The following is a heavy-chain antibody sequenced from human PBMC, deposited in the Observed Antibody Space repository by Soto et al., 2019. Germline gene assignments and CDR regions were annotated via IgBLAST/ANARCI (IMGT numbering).Heavy chain of an antibody. D-gene: IGHD3-3*01. CDR2: IDWDAAK. V-gene: IGHV2-70*11. J-gene: IGHJ4*02. CDR1: GLSLSTSNMG. CDR3: ARMIFGRSGAHYFDS. Sequence: SAPTLVNPTQTLTLTSTFSGLSLSTSNMGVGWIRQPPGKALEWLARIDWDAAKYFNTALRPRLTVSKDTSKTQVVLTMTNMDPVDTGTYYCARMIFGRSGAHYFDSWGQGILVT.